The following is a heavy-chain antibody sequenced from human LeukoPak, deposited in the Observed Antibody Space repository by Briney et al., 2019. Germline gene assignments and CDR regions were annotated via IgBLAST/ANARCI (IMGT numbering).Heavy chain of an antibody. Sequence: PSETLSLTCTVSGGSISSYYWSWIRQPPGKGLEWIGYIYYSGSTNYNPSLKSRVTMSVDTSKNQFSLKLSSVTAADTAVYYCARQGWGQQLVRDAFDIWGQGTMVTVSS. CDR2: IYYSGST. D-gene: IGHD6-13*01. V-gene: IGHV4-59*08. CDR1: GGSISSYY. CDR3: ARQGWGQQLVRDAFDI. J-gene: IGHJ3*02.